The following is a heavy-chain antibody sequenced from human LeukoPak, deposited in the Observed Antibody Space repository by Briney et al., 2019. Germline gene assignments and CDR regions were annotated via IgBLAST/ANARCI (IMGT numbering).Heavy chain of an antibody. CDR3: AKSVSYYLYYYGMDV. V-gene: IGHV3-23*01. Sequence: GGSLRLSCAASGFTFRSYAVSWVRQAPGKGLEWVSAISGSGGSTYYADSVKGRFTISRDNSKNTLYLQMNSLRAEDTAVYYCAKSVSYYLYYYGMDVWGQGTTVTVSS. CDR2: ISGSGGST. J-gene: IGHJ6*02. CDR1: GFTFRSYA. D-gene: IGHD1-26*01.